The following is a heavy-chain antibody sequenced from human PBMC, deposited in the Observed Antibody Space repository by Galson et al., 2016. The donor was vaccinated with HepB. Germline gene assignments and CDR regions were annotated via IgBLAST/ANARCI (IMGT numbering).Heavy chain of an antibody. V-gene: IGHV3-9*01. J-gene: IGHJ4*02. CDR2: VNWNSATL. CDR3: AEGQTNWATFDS. Sequence: SLRLSCAASGFTFNDYVMLWVRQLPGKGLEWVSGVNWNSATLAYADSVRGRFTISRDHAENPLYLQMNSLRAEDTALYYCAEGQTNWATFDSWGQGTLVTVSS. CDR1: GFTFNDYV. D-gene: IGHD7-27*01.